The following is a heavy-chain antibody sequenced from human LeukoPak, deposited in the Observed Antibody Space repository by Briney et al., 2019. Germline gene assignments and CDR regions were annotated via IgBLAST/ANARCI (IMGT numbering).Heavy chain of an antibody. CDR1: GLTVSSNH. V-gene: IGHV3-48*01. D-gene: IGHD3-10*02. J-gene: IGHJ4*02. CDR3: ARDYVFAFDY. CDR2: ISHSGSAE. Sequence: GGSLRLSCAASGLTVSSNHMAWVRQAPGKGLEWISYISHSGSAEHYTDSVKGRFTISRDNAKNALYLQMNSLRAEDTAVYFCARDYVFAFDYWSQGTLVTVSS.